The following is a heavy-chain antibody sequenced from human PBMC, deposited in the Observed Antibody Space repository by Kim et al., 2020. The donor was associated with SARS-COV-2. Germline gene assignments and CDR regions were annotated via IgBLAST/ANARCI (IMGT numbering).Heavy chain of an antibody. CDR1: GFTFSSYT. V-gene: IGHV3-30*04. CDR3: ARMGSVADDF. J-gene: IGHJ4*02. Sequence: GGSLRLSCAGSGFTFSSYTLHWVRQAPGKGLEWVAFITFDGSNKYYADSVKGRFTISRDNSKNTLHLQINSLRADDTAVYYCARMGSVADDFWGQGTLVT. CDR2: ITFDGSNK. D-gene: IGHD6-19*01.